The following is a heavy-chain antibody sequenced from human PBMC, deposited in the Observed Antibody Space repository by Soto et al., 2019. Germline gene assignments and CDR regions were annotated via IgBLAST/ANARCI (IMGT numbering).Heavy chain of an antibody. Sequence: LSLTCTVSGGSISSYYWSWIRQPPGKGLEWIGYIYYSGSTNYNPSLKSRVTISVDTSKNQFSLKLGSVTAADTAVYYCARAPNLGSVAARYYFDYWGQGTLVTVSS. D-gene: IGHD2-15*01. J-gene: IGHJ4*02. CDR2: IYYSGST. CDR1: GGSISSYY. CDR3: ARAPNLGSVAARYYFDY. V-gene: IGHV4-59*01.